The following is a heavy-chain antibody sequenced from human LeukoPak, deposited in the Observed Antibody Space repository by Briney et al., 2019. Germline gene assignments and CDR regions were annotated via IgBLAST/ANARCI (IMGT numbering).Heavy chain of an antibody. CDR3: ARSDPEDSSGYYWATAAHWYFDL. J-gene: IGHJ2*01. CDR2: IYYSGST. D-gene: IGHD3-22*01. V-gene: IGHV4-31*03. Sequence: PSQTLSLTCTVSGGSISSGGYYWSWIRQHPGKGLEWIGYIYYSGSTYYNPSLKSRVTISVDTSKNQFSLKLSSVTAADTAVYYCARSDPEDSSGYYWATAAHWYFDLWGRGTLVTVSS. CDR1: GGSISSGGYY.